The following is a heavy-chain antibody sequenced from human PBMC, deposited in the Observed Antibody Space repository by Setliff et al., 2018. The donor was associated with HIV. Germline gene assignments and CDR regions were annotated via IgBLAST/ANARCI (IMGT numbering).Heavy chain of an antibody. Sequence: PSETLSLTCTVSGGSISSHHWGWIRQPPGKRLEWIGYVSDSGSANYNPSLKSRLTISIDTSKSQFSLKLSSVTAADTAFYYCARLREGSTSLIDPWGQGTLVTVSS. J-gene: IGHJ5*02. V-gene: IGHV4-59*11. CDR1: GGSISSHH. D-gene: IGHD1-26*01. CDR3: ARLREGSTSLIDP. CDR2: VSDSGSA.